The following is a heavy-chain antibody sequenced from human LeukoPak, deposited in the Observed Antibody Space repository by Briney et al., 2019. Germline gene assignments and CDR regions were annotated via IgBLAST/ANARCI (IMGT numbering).Heavy chain of an antibody. Sequence: PSENLSLNCAVYGGSFSGYYWSWIRQPPGKGLEWIGEINHSGSTNYNPSLKSRVTISVDTSKNQFSLKLSSVTAADTAVYYCARGYRQQLPPHAFDIWGQGTMVTVSS. CDR3: ARGYRQQLPPHAFDI. D-gene: IGHD6-13*01. J-gene: IGHJ3*02. CDR2: INHSGST. CDR1: GGSFSGYY. V-gene: IGHV4-34*01.